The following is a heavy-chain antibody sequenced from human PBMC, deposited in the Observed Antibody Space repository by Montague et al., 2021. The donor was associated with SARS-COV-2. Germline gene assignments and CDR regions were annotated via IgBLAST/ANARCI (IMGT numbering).Heavy chain of an antibody. CDR2: IYYSGST. Sequence: SETLSLTCTVSGYSISSSYYWSWIRQPPGKGLEWIGYIYYSGSTNYNPSLKSRVTISVDTSKNQFSLKLSSVTAADTAVYYCARSRRITIFGVGLSNYYGMDVWGQGTTVTVSS. V-gene: IGHV4-61*01. CDR3: ARSRRITIFGVGLSNYYGMDV. D-gene: IGHD3-3*01. CDR1: GYSISSSYY. J-gene: IGHJ6*02.